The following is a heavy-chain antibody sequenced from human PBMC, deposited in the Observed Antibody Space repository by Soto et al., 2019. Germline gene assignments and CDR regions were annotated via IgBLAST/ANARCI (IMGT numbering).Heavy chain of an antibody. CDR1: GFTFSIYA. CDR3: VKSDRKDF. D-gene: IGHD2-15*01. Sequence: VGSLRLSCAASGFTFSIYAMSWVRQAPGKGLEWVSAISPSGGDTYYADSVTGRFTISRDNSRDTLYLQMNSLRADDTAVYYCVKSDRKDFWGQGTLVTVSS. CDR2: ISPSGGDT. V-gene: IGHV3-23*01. J-gene: IGHJ4*02.